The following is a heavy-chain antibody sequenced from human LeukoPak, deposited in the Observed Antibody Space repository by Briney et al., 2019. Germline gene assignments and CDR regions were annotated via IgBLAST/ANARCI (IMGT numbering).Heavy chain of an antibody. CDR1: GFTVSNVY. D-gene: IGHD5-24*01. Sequence: GGSLRLSCAASGFTVSNVYMSWARQAPGKGLEWVGRIISESDGGATDYAGPVKGRFTISRDDAKIMLYLQMNSLKIEDTAVYYCTTDPGITIRPIFDSWGQGTLVTVSS. CDR3: TTDPGITIRPIFDS. V-gene: IGHV3-15*01. CDR2: IISESDGGAT. J-gene: IGHJ4*02.